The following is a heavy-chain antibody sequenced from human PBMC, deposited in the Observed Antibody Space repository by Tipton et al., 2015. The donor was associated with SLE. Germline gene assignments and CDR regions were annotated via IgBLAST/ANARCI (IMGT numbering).Heavy chain of an antibody. CDR1: GGSFSGYY. Sequence: TLSLTCAVYGGSFSGYYWSWIRQPPGKGLEWIGYIYYSGSTNYNPSLKSRVTISVDKSKNQFSLKLSSVTAADTAVYYCASRTYYYDSSLAFDIWGQGTMVTVSS. D-gene: IGHD3-22*01. J-gene: IGHJ3*02. V-gene: IGHV4-59*07. CDR3: ASRTYYYDSSLAFDI. CDR2: IYYSGST.